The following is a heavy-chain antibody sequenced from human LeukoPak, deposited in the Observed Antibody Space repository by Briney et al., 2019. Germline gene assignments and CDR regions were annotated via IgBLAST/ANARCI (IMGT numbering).Heavy chain of an antibody. Sequence: GGSLRLSCAVSGFTVSSNYMNWVRQAPGKGLEWVSVVYSGGSTYYADSVRGRFTISRDNSKNTLYLQMNSLGAEDTALYYCAKDLSIASRPVLSHWGQGTTVTVSS. CDR2: VYSGGST. D-gene: IGHD6-6*01. CDR3: AKDLSIASRPVLSH. J-gene: IGHJ6*02. V-gene: IGHV3-53*01. CDR1: GFTVSSNY.